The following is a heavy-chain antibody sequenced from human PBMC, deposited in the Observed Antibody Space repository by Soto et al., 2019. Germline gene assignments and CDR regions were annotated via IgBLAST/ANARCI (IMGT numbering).Heavy chain of an antibody. CDR1: GFTFRSFT. J-gene: IGHJ5*02. Sequence: GGSLRLSCAASGFTFRSFTMNWVRQAPGKGLEWVSTISSNSAYIYYTDALRGRFTISRDKAKNSLHLQMNSLRAEDTAVYYCTRDASRDSSARGWFDPWGPGTLVTVAS. D-gene: IGHD6-13*01. CDR2: ISSNSAYI. CDR3: TRDASRDSSARGWFDP. V-gene: IGHV3-21*01.